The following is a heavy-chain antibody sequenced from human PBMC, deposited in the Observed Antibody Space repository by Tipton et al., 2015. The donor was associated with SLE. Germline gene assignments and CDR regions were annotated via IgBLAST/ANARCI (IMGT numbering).Heavy chain of an antibody. CDR3: ARDYIRSGYYGSGSNPFDY. CDR2: IKQDGSEK. V-gene: IGHV3-7*01. J-gene: IGHJ4*02. Sequence: SLRLSCAASGFTFSSYWMSWVRQAPGKGLEWVANIKQDGSEKYYVDSVKGRFTISRDNAKNSLHLQMNSLRAEDTAVYYCARDYIRSGYYGSGSNPFDYWGQGTLVTVSS. D-gene: IGHD3-10*01. CDR1: GFTFSSYW.